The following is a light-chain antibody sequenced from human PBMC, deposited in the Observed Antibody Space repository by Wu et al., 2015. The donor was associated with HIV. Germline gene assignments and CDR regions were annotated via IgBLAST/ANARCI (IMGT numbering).Light chain of an antibody. J-gene: IGKJ3*01. CDR1: QGISNY. CDR2: GAS. Sequence: DIQMTQSPFSMSASLGDRVTITCRASQGISNYLAWYQQKPGKVPKLLIYGASTLQSGVPSRFSGSGSGTDFTLTISSLQPEDVATYYCQKYNSAPLITFGPGTKVDIK. V-gene: IGKV1-27*01. CDR3: QKYNSAPLIT.